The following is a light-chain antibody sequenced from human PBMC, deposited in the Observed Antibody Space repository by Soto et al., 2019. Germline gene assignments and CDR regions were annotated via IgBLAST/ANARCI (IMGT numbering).Light chain of an antibody. J-gene: IGKJ1*01. CDR2: DAS. CDR3: QQYGDSPWT. V-gene: IGKV3-20*01. Sequence: EVVLTQSPGTLSLSPGERATLSCRASQSVGSTYLAWYQQKPGQAPRLLIYDASSRATGIPDRFSGSGSGTDVPLTISRLEPEDFAVYYCQQYGDSPWTFGQGTKVDIK. CDR1: QSVGSTY.